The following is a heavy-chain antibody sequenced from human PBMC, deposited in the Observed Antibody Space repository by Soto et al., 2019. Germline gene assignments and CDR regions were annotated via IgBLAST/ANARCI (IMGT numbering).Heavy chain of an antibody. CDR2: IYWDDDK. CDR1: GFSLTTSGVG. CDR3: AHHPYYGLGSYSFDY. D-gene: IGHD3-10*01. Sequence: QITLKESGPTLVRPTQTLTLTCTFSGFSLTTSGVGVGWIRQPPGKALEWLAVIYWDDDKRYSSSLKSRLTITQDTSKNQVVLTMTHMAPVDTATYYCAHHPYYGLGSYSFDYWGQGTLVTVSS. V-gene: IGHV2-5*02. J-gene: IGHJ4*02.